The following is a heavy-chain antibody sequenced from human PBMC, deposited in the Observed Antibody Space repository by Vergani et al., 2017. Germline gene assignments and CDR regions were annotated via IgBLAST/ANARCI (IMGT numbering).Heavy chain of an antibody. Sequence: QVQLQESGPGLVKPSETLSLTCTVSGGSISSYYWSWIRQPPGKGLEWIGYIYYRGSTNYNPSLKSRVTISVDTSKNQFSLKLSSVTAADTAVYYCARARGYSSSGYRNYYYYYYMDGWGKGTTVTVSS. CDR2: IYYRGST. CDR1: GGSISSYY. D-gene: IGHD6-13*01. J-gene: IGHJ6*03. CDR3: ARARGYSSSGYRNYYYYYYMDG. V-gene: IGHV4-59*01.